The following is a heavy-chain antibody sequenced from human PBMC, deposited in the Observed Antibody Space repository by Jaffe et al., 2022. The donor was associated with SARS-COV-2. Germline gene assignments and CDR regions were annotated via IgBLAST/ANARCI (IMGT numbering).Heavy chain of an antibody. CDR1: GFTFSSYG. CDR2: ISYDGSNK. J-gene: IGHJ4*02. Sequence: QVQLVESGGGVVQPGRSLRLSCAASGFTFSSYGMHWVRQAPGKGLEWVAVISYDGSNKYYADSVKGRFTISRDNSKNTLYLQMNSLRAEDTAVYYCAKDAVAPGDYWGQGTLVTVSS. D-gene: IGHD5-12*01. CDR3: AKDAVAPGDY. V-gene: IGHV3-30*18.